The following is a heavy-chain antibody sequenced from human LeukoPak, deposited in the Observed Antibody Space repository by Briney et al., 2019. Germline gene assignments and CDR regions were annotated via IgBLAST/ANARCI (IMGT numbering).Heavy chain of an antibody. CDR1: GLTFSSYS. CDR3: AKWGYYDSSGYYDLSEYFQH. D-gene: IGHD3-22*01. V-gene: IGHV3-23*01. Sequence: GGSLRLSCAASGLTFSSYSMSWVRQAPGKGLEWVSAISGSGGSTYYADSVKGRFTISRDNSKNTLYLQMNSLRAEDTAVYYCAKWGYYDSSGYYDLSEYFQHWGQGTLVTVSS. J-gene: IGHJ1*01. CDR2: ISGSGGST.